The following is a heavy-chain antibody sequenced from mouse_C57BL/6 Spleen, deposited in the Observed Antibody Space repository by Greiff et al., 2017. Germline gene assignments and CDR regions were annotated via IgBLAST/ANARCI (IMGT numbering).Heavy chain of an antibody. CDR1: GYTFTDYY. CDR3: AGRENYGSSWFAD. J-gene: IGHJ3*01. D-gene: IGHD1-1*01. V-gene: IGHV1-26*01. CDR2: IHPNNGGT. Sequence: EVQLQQSGPELVKPGASVKISCKASGYTFTDYYMHWVKQSPGQSLEWIGDIHPNNGGTSYNQKFKSKATLTVDKSSSTAYMELRSLTSEDSAVYYCAGRENYGSSWFADWGQGTLVTVSA.